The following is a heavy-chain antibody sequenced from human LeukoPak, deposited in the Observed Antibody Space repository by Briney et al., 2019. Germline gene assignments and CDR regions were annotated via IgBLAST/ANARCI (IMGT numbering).Heavy chain of an antibody. D-gene: IGHD3-10*01. V-gene: IGHV4-39*01. J-gene: IGHJ4*02. Sequence: PSETLSLTCTVSGGSISSSSYYWVWMRHPPGKGLEWIGSIYYSGSTYYNPSLKSRVTISVGTSKNQFSLRLNSVTAADTAVYYCARHTSMVRGVMKYYFDYWGQGTLATVSS. CDR2: IYYSGST. CDR1: GGSISSSSYY. CDR3: ARHTSMVRGVMKYYFDY.